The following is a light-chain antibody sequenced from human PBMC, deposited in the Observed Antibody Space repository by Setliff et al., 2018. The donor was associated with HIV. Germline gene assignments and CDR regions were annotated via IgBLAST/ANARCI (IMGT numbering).Light chain of an antibody. CDR2: GNN. J-gene: IGLJ2*01. CDR1: SSNIGNNY. Sequence: QSVLTQPPSASGTPGQRVTISCSGSSSNIGNNYVYWYHQLPGTAPKLLVYGNNQWPSGVPDRFSGSKSGTSASLAISGLRSEDEADYYCAAWDDSLSGSIFGGGTKVTVL. CDR3: AAWDDSLSGSI. V-gene: IGLV1-47*01.